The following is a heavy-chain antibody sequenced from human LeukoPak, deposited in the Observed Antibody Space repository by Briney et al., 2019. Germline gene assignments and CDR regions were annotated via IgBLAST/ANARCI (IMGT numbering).Heavy chain of an antibody. CDR2: SGST. Sequence: SGSTNYNPSLKSRVTISVDTSKNQFSLKLSSVTAADTAVYYCARGRRYCSGGSCYPYYFDYWGQGTLVTVSS. CDR3: ARGRRYCSGGSCYPYYFDY. J-gene: IGHJ4*02. D-gene: IGHD2-15*01. V-gene: IGHV4-34*01.